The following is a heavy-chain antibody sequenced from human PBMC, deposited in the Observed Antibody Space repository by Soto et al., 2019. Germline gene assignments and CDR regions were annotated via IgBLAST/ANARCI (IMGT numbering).Heavy chain of an antibody. D-gene: IGHD3-22*01. CDR2: ISAYNGNT. V-gene: IGHV1-18*01. J-gene: IGHJ4*02. Sequence: ASVKVSCKASGYTFTTYVITWVRQAPGQGLEWMGRISAYNGNTNYAQKLQGRVTMTTDTSTSTAYMELRSLRSDDTAVYYCTRRPQYYYDSSGYYSIVPLDYWGPGTLVTVSS. CDR3: TRRPQYYYDSSGYYSIVPLDY. CDR1: GYTFTTYV.